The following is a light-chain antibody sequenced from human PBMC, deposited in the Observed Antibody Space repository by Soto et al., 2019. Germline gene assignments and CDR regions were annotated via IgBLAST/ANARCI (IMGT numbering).Light chain of an antibody. Sequence: QSVLTQPASVSGSPGQSITISCTGTNSDIGIYNYVSWYQQHPGKAPKLVICEVSNRPSGVPSRFSGSKSGNTASLTISGLRADYDADYYCTSFTTTNIWVFGGGTNLTVL. V-gene: IGLV2-14*01. CDR2: EVS. CDR3: TSFTTTNIWV. CDR1: NSDIGIYNY. J-gene: IGLJ3*02.